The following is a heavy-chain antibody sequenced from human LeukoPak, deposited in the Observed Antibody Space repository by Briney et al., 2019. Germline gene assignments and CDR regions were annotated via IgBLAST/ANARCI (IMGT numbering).Heavy chain of an antibody. V-gene: IGHV3-30*03. CDR2: ISYDGSNK. CDR1: GFTFSNYA. D-gene: IGHD2-15*01. J-gene: IGHJ4*02. Sequence: GGSLRLSCAASGFTFSNYAMNWVRQAPGKGLEWVAVISYDGSNKYYADSVKGRFTISRDNSKNTLYLQMNSLRVEDTAVYYCAREVEGLSNWGQGTLVTVSS. CDR3: AREVEGLSN.